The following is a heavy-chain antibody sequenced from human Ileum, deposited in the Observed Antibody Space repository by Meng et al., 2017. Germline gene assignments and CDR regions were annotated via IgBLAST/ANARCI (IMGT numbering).Heavy chain of an antibody. Sequence: QVQLQESGPGPVKPSETLSLTCTVSGGSISSYYWIWIRQPPGKGLEWIGFIYYNGSTNYNPSLTSRLTMSVDTSKNQFSLKLSSVTAADTAVYYCARREYDSRGYYFDYWGQGTLVTVSS. J-gene: IGHJ4*02. D-gene: IGHD3-22*01. CDR2: IYYNGST. V-gene: IGHV4-59*08. CDR3: ARREYDSRGYYFDY. CDR1: GGSISSYY.